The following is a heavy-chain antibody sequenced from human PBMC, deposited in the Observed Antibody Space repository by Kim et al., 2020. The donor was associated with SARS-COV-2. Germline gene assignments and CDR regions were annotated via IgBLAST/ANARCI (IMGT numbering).Heavy chain of an antibody. D-gene: IGHD5-12*01. CDR2: ISSSSYI. CDR1: GFTFSSYS. J-gene: IGHJ6*02. CDR3: AYDVEDQMDV. Sequence: GGFLRLSCAASGFTFSSYSMNWVRQAPGKGLEWVSSISSSSYIYYADSVKGRFTISRDNAKNSLYLQMNSLRAEDTAVYYCAYDVEDQMDVWGQGTTATV. V-gene: IGHV3-21*01.